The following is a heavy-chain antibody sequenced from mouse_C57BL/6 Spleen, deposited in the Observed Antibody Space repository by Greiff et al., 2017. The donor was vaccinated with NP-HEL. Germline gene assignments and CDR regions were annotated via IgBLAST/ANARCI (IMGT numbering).Heavy chain of an antibody. D-gene: IGHD2-2*01. CDR2: IDPSDSYT. V-gene: IGHV1-50*01. CDR3: ARTMVTTNYYAMDY. J-gene: IGHJ4*01. Sequence: QVQLQQPGAELVKPGASVKLSCKASGYTFTSYWMQWVKQRPGQGLEWIGEIDPSDSYTNYNQKFKGKATLTVDTSSSTAYMQLSSLTSEDSAVYYCARTMVTTNYYAMDYWGQGTSVTVSS. CDR1: GYTFTSYW.